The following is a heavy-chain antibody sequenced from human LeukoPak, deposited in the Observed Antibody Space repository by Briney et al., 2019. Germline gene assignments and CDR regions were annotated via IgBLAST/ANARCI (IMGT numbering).Heavy chain of an antibody. Sequence: GGSLRLSCAASGFSFSTYDMNWVRQAPGKGLEWVSYISSSSSTIYYADSVKGRFTISRDNAKNSLYLQMNSLRDEDTAVYYCARDKLNRAVGTSFDYWGQGTLVTVSS. V-gene: IGHV3-48*02. CDR3: ARDKLNRAVGTSFDY. J-gene: IGHJ4*02. CDR1: GFSFSTYD. D-gene: IGHD6-13*01. CDR2: ISSSSSTI.